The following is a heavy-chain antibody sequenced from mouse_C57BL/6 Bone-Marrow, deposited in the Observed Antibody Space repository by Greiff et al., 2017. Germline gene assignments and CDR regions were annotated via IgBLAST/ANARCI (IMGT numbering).Heavy chain of an antibody. CDR3: ARFYYYGSRYWYFDV. CDR1: GYTFTDAT. J-gene: IGHJ1*03. D-gene: IGHD1-1*01. Sequence: QVQLKESDAELVKPGASVKISCKVSGYTFTDATIHWMKQPPEQGLEWIGYIYPRDGSTKHNEKFKGQATLTADKSSSTAYMQLNSLTSEDSAVYFCARFYYYGSRYWYFDVWGTGTTVTVSS. CDR2: IYPRDGST. V-gene: IGHV1-78*01.